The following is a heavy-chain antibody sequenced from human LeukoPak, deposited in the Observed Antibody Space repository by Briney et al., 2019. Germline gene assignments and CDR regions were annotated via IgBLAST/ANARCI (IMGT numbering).Heavy chain of an antibody. V-gene: IGHV4-39*01. D-gene: IGHD6-13*01. CDR1: GGSISSGTYY. J-gene: IGHJ4*02. CDR2: IYYSGST. CDR3: ASTYSSGWSYFGY. Sequence: PSETLSLTCTVSGGSISSGTYYWGWIRQPPGKGLEWIGSIYYSGSTYDNPSLKSRVTISVDTSKNQFALKLSSVTAADTAVYYCASTYSSGWSYFGYWGQGTLVTVSS.